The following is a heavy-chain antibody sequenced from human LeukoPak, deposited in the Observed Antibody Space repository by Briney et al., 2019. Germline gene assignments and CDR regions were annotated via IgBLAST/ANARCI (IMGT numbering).Heavy chain of an antibody. V-gene: IGHV3-53*01. CDR2: IYSGGST. CDR3: AKEGDMLTFGGIFNY. J-gene: IGHJ4*02. CDR1: GFTVSSNY. D-gene: IGHD3-16*01. Sequence: GGSLRLSCAASGFTVSSNYMSWVRQAPGKGLEWVSVIYSGGSTYYADSVKGRFTISRDNSKNTLYLQMNSLRAEDTAVYFCAKEGDMLTFGGIFNYWGQGTLVTVSS.